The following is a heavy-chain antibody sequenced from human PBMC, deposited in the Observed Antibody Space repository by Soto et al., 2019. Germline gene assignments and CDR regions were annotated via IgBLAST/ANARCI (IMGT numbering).Heavy chain of an antibody. CDR3: XXXXXXX. J-gene: IGHJ5*02. CDR1: GGSISSGGYY. CDR2: IYYSGST. V-gene: IGHV4-31*03. Sequence: QVQLQESGPGLVKPSQTLSLTCTVSGGSISSGGYYWSWIRQHPGKGLEWIGYIYYSGSTYYNPSLKSRVTISVDTSKNQFSLXLXXXTXXXXXXXXXXXXXXXXXQGTLVTVSS.